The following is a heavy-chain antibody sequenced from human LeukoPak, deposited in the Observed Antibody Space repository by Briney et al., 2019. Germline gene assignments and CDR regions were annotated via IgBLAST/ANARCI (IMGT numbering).Heavy chain of an antibody. J-gene: IGHJ4*02. V-gene: IGHV3-33*01. CDR1: GFTFSSYG. Sequence: PGRSLRLSCAASGFTFSSYGMHWVRQAPGKGLEWVAVIWYDGSNKYYAESVKGRFTISRDNSKNTLYLKMNSLRAEDTAVYYCARDPARYSGTPYFDYWGQGTLVTVSS. CDR3: ARDPARYSGTPYFDY. D-gene: IGHD1-26*01. CDR2: IWYDGSNK.